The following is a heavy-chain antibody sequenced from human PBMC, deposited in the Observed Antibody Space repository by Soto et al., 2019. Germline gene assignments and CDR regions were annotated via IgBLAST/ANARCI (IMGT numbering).Heavy chain of an antibody. Sequence: QVQLQQWGAGLLKPSETLSLTCAVYGGSFSGYYWSWIRQPPGQGLEWIGEINHSGSTNYNPSLKSRVTISVDTSKNQFSLKLSSVTAADTAVYYCARVPSTLWFGVGWFDPWGQGTLVTVSS. V-gene: IGHV4-34*01. J-gene: IGHJ5*02. CDR1: GGSFSGYY. CDR3: ARVPSTLWFGVGWFDP. D-gene: IGHD3-10*01. CDR2: INHSGST.